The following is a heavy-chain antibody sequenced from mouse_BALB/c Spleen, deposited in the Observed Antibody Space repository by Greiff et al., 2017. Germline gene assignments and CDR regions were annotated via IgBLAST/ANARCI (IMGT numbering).Heavy chain of an antibody. CDR1: GFTFSNYW. V-gene: IGHV6-6*02. CDR2: IRLKSNNYAT. D-gene: IGHD1-1*02. Sequence: EVKLVESGGGLVQPGGSMKLSCVASGFTFSNYWMNWVRQSPEKGLEWVAEIRLKSNNYATHYAESVKGRFTISRDDSKSSVYLQMNNLRAEDTGIYYCTRRGSYFAYWGQGTLVTVSA. J-gene: IGHJ3*01. CDR3: TRRGSYFAY.